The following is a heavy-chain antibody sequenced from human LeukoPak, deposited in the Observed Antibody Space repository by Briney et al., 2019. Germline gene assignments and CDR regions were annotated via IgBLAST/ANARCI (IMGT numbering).Heavy chain of an antibody. CDR3: ARGLGSSGSDAFDI. D-gene: IGHD3-22*01. J-gene: IGHJ3*02. Sequence: GGSLRLSCAASGFTVSSNYMSWVRQAPGKGLEWVSVIYSGGSTYYADSVKGRFTISRDDSKNTLYLQMNSLRAEDTAVYYCARGLGSSGSDAFDIRGQGTMVTVSS. CDR1: GFTVSSNY. V-gene: IGHV3-53*01. CDR2: IYSGGST.